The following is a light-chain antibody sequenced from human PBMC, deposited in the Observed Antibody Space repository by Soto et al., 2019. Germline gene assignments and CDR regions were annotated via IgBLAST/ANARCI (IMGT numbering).Light chain of an antibody. CDR3: CSYAGDYTYV. CDR1: SSDVGGYNY. J-gene: IGLJ1*01. CDR2: DVS. Sequence: QSALTQPRSVSGSPGQSVTISCTGTSSDVGGYNYVSWYQQHPDKAPKFIIYDVSERPSGVPDRFSGSKSGNTASLTISGLQAEDDADYYCCSYAGDYTYVFGSGTKLTVL. V-gene: IGLV2-11*01.